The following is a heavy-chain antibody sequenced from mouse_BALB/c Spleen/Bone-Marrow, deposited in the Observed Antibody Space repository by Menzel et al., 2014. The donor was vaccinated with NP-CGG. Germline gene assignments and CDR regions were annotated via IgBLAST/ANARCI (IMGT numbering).Heavy chain of an antibody. CDR3: ARQDYDWFAY. CDR2: ISSGGSYT. D-gene: IGHD2-4*01. Sequence: VQLKESGGDLVKPRGSLKLSCAASGFTFSSYGMSWVRQTPDKRLEWVATISSGGSYTYYPDSVKGRFTISRDNAKNTLYLQMSSLKSEDTAMYYCARQDYDWFAYWGQGTLVTVSA. J-gene: IGHJ3*01. V-gene: IGHV5-6*01. CDR1: GFTFSSYG.